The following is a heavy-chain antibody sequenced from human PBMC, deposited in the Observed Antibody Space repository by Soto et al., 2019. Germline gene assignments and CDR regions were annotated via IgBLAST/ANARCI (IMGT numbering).Heavy chain of an antibody. CDR2: VYDTWST. D-gene: IGHD3-10*01. CDR1: SGPSKSHN. J-gene: IGHJ6*01. V-gene: IGHV4-59*08. CDR3: VRQGIGFLHGLVDV. Sequence: QVQVQQSGPGLVKPSETLSLTCTVSSGPSKSHNWGWIRQPPGTGLEWIGYVYDTWSTSYNPSLKSRVTVSADTSTNRISLTLRFVTAADTAVYYCVRQGIGFLHGLVDVWGQGTTVIVSS.